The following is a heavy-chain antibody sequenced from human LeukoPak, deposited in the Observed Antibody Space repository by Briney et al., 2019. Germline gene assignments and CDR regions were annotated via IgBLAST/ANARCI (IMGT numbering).Heavy chain of an antibody. V-gene: IGHV3-7*01. J-gene: IGHJ4*02. CDR1: GFAFGSYW. Sequence: PGGSLRLSCAVSGFAFGSYWMTWVRQAPGKGLEWVANINQDGSDKYYVDSVKGRFTISRDNAKNSLYLQMNSLRAEDTAVYYCARGAYGSGSNFDYWGQGTLVTVSS. CDR2: INQDGSDK. D-gene: IGHD3-10*01. CDR3: ARGAYGSGSNFDY.